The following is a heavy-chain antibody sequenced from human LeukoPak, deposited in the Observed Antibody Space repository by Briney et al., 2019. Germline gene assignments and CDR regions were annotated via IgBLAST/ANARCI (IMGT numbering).Heavy chain of an antibody. CDR1: GYTFTNYG. D-gene: IGHD3-3*01. V-gene: IGHV1-18*04. CDR3: TRDGGYYYGMDV. CDR2: ISAYNGNT. J-gene: IGHJ6*04. Sequence: ASVKVSCKASGYTFTNYGFSWVRQAPGQGLEWMGWISAYNGNTNYAQKLQGRVTMTTDTSTTTAYMELRSLRSDDTAVYYCTRDGGYYYGMDVWGKGTTVIVSS.